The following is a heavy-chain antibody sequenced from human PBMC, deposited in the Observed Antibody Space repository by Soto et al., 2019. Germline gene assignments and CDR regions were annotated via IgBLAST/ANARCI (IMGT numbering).Heavy chain of an antibody. V-gene: IGHV1-69*04. CDR1: GGTFSSYT. J-gene: IGHJ4*02. Sequence: GASVKVSCKASGGTFSSYTISWVRQAPGQGLEWMGRIIPILGIANYAQKFQGRVTITADKSTSTAYMELSSLRSEDTAVYYCARDRSSWYYFDYWGQGTPVTVSS. D-gene: IGHD6-13*01. CDR3: ARDRSSWYYFDY. CDR2: IIPILGIA.